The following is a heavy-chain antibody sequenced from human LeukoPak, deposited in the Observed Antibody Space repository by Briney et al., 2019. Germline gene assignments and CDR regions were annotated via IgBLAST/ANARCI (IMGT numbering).Heavy chain of an antibody. CDR3: ASGYYVFWSGYGLGA. J-gene: IGHJ5*02. Sequence: SVKVSCKASGGTFSSYTISWVRQAPGQGLEWMGRIIPILGIANYAQKFQGRVTITADKSTSTAYMELSSLRSEDTAVCYCASGYYVFWSGYGLGAWGQGTPVTVSS. V-gene: IGHV1-69*02. CDR2: IIPILGIA. D-gene: IGHD3-3*01. CDR1: GGTFSSYT.